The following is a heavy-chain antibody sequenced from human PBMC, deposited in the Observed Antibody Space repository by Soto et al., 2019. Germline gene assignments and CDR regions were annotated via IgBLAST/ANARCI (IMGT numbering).Heavy chain of an antibody. CDR3: ARDPKTSCGPHWAFNYFDS. J-gene: IGHJ4*02. D-gene: IGHD7-27*01. V-gene: IGHV3-30-3*01. Sequence: QVQLVESGGGVVQPGRSLRLSCAASGFSFSISPMHWVRQAPGKGPEGVALISYAGTNKFYADSVKGRFTISRDNSKGTLYLQVDSLRPEDAAVYYCARDPKTSCGPHWAFNYFDSWGQGTLVTVSS. CDR1: GFSFSISP. CDR2: ISYAGTNK.